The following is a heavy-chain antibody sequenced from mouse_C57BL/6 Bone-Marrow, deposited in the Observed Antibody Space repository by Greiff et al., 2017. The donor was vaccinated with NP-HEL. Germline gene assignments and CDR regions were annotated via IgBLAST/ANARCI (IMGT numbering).Heavy chain of an antibody. D-gene: IGHD1-1*01. J-gene: IGHJ4*01. V-gene: IGHV14-4*01. Sequence: VQLQQSGAELVRPGASVKLSCTASGFNIKDDYMHWVKQRPEQGLEWIGWIDPENGDTEYASKFQGKATITADTSSNTAYLQLSSLTSEDTAVYDCAVYYYSSALHYRGRGNAVTVSA. CDR3: AVYYYSSALHY. CDR1: GFNIKDDY. CDR2: IDPENGDT.